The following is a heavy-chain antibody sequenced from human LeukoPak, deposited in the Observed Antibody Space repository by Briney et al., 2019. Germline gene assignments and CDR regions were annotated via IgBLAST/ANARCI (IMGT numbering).Heavy chain of an antibody. Sequence: ASETLSLTCTVSGGSISRYYWSWIRRPPGKGLEWIGYIDDSGNTDYNPSLKSQVTISVDRSKIQLSLKLSFVTAADTAVYYCARSDYHGSGSHTVFDAFDIWGQGTRVTVSS. CDR1: GGSISRYY. CDR2: IDDSGNT. V-gene: IGHV4-59*01. J-gene: IGHJ3*02. D-gene: IGHD3-10*01. CDR3: ARSDYHGSGSHTVFDAFDI.